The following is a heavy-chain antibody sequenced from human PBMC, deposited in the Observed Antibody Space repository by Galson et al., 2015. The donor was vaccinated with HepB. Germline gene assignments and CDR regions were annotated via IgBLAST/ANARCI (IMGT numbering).Heavy chain of an antibody. CDR2: IYYSGST. Sequence: SETLSLTCTVSGGSISSGGYYWSWLRQPPGKGLEWIGYIYYSGSTNYNPSLKSRVTISVDTSKNQFSLKLSSVTAADTAVYYCARVTPYGSRWYSHPNNWFDPWGQGTLVTVSS. CDR1: GGSISSGGYY. D-gene: IGHD3-10*01. J-gene: IGHJ5*02. CDR3: ARVTPYGSRWYSHPNNWFDP. V-gene: IGHV4-61*08.